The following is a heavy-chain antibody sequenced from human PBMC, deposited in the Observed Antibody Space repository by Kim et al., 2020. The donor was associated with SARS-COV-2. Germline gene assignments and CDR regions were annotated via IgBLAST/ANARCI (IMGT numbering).Heavy chain of an antibody. D-gene: IGHD2-21*01. Sequence: DYVTGRFTISRDNAKNSLYLQRSSLGADDTAMYYCARGVGVVVVIATELDYWGQGTLVTVSS. J-gene: IGHJ4*02. V-gene: IGHV3-11*01. CDR3: ARGVGVVVVIATELDY.